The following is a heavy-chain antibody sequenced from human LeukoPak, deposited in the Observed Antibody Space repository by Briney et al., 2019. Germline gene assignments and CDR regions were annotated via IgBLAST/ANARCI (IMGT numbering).Heavy chain of an antibody. Sequence: SETLSLTCTVSVGSISSYYWSWIRQPAGKGLEWIGRIYISGSTNSNPSLKSRVSMSVDTSKNQFSLKLSSVTAADTAVYYCATSKYCSSTSCYDIWGQGTMVTVSS. V-gene: IGHV4-4*07. CDR2: IYISGST. CDR1: VGSISSYY. J-gene: IGHJ3*02. D-gene: IGHD2-2*01. CDR3: ATSKYCSSTSCYDI.